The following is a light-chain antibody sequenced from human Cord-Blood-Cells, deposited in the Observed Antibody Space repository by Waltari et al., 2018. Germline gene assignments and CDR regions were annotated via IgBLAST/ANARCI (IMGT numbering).Light chain of an antibody. CDR2: SNN. V-gene: IGLV1-44*01. J-gene: IGLJ3*02. CDR3: AAWDDSLNGWV. Sequence: QSVLTQPPSASGTPGRRVTISCSGSSSNIGSNTVTWYQQLPGTAPKRLIYSNNQRPSGVPDRFSGSKSGTSASLAISGLQSEDEADYYCAAWDDSLNGWVFGGGTKLTVL. CDR1: SSNIGSNT.